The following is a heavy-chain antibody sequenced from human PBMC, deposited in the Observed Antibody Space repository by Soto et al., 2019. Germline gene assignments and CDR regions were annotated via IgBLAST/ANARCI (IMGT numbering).Heavy chain of an antibody. V-gene: IGHV3-53*01. CDR1: GFTVSSNY. J-gene: IGHJ6*02. Sequence: GGSLRLSCAASGFTVSSNYMSWVRQAPGKGLEWVSVIYSGGSTYYADSVKGRFTISRDNSKNTLYLQMNSLRAEDTAVYYCARDLYYYYGMDVWGQGTTVTVSS. CDR3: ARDLYYYYGMDV. CDR2: IYSGGST.